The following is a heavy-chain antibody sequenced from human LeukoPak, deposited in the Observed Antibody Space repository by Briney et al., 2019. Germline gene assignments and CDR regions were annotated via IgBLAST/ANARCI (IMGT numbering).Heavy chain of an antibody. CDR2: IYSGGTT. V-gene: IGHV3-66*01. CDR3: ARVLGESYDAPFDI. J-gene: IGHJ3*02. Sequence: GGSLRLSCAASGFAVSSVHMTWVRQAPGKGLEWVSIIYSGGTTYYADSVKGRFSISRDDPKNALHLQMNSLRAEDTAVYYCARVLGESYDAPFDIWGQGTMVTVSS. CDR1: GFAVSSVH. D-gene: IGHD3-10*01.